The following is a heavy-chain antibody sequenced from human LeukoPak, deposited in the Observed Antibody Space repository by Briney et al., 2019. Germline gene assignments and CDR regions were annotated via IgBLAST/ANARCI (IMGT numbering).Heavy chain of an antibody. J-gene: IGHJ4*02. CDR3: ARDPIDGYYYFDY. V-gene: IGHV1-2*02. D-gene: IGHD5-24*01. CDR2: INANSGGT. Sequence: GASVKVSCKASGYTFTSYYMHWVRQAPGQGLEWMGWINANSGGTSYAQKFQGRVTVTRDTSISTAYMELTRLTSDDTAAYYCARDPIDGYYYFDYWGQGTLVTVSS. CDR1: GYTFTSYY.